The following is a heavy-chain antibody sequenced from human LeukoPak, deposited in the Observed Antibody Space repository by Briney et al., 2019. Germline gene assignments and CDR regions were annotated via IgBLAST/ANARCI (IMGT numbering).Heavy chain of an antibody. J-gene: IGHJ3*02. Sequence: GGSLRLSCAASGFTFSSSWMHWVRQAPGKGLVWVSRIKSDGSSTTYADSVKGRFTISRDNAKSTLYLQMNSLRAEDTAEYYCGRGDGYKRAFDIWGQGIMVTVSS. CDR1: GFTFSSSW. V-gene: IGHV3-74*01. CDR3: GRGDGYKRAFDI. CDR2: IKSDGSST. D-gene: IGHD5-12*01.